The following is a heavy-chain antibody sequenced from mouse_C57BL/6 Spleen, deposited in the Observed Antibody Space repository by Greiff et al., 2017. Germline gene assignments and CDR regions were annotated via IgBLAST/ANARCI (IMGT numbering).Heavy chain of an antibody. Sequence: VQLQQSGAELAKPGASVKLSCKASGYTFTSYWMHWVKQRPGQGLEWIGYINPSIGYTKYNQKFKDKATLTADKSSSTAYMQLSSLTSEDAAVYYCASRGDYGSSYWYFDVWGTGTTVTVSS. CDR2: INPSIGYT. CDR1: GYTFTSYW. V-gene: IGHV1-7*01. CDR3: ASRGDYGSSYWYFDV. D-gene: IGHD1-1*01. J-gene: IGHJ1*03.